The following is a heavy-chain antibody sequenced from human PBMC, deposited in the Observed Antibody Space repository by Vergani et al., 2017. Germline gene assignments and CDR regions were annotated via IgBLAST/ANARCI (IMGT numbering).Heavy chain of an antibody. J-gene: IGHJ3*02. Sequence: EVQLLESGGGLVQPGGSLRLSCAASGFTFSSYAMSGVRQAPGRGLEGVGFIRSKAYGGTTEYAASVKVRFTISRDDSKSIAYLQMNSLKTEDTAVYYCTLDPYDYVLAAFDIWGQGTMFTVSS. CDR3: TLDPYDYVLAAFDI. V-gene: IGHV3-49*04. CDR2: IRSKAYGGTT. CDR1: GFTFSSYA. D-gene: IGHD3-16*01.